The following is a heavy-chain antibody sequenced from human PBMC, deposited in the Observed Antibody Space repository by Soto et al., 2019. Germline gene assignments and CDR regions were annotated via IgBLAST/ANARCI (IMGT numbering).Heavy chain of an antibody. D-gene: IGHD3-16*01. V-gene: IGHV3-53*01. CDR3: ARDPRGDYYYYDMDV. CDR2: IYSGGST. J-gene: IGHJ6*02. CDR1: GFTAGGNY. Sequence: QTVGSLRLCFAASGFTAGGNYMSWVRRAPGKGLEWVSVIYSGGSTYYADSVKGRFTISRDNSKNTLYLQMNSLRAEDTAVYYCARDPRGDYYYYDMDVWGQGTTVTVSS.